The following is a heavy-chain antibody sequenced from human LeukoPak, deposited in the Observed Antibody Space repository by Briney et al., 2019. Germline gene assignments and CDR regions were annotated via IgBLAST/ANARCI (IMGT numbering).Heavy chain of an antibody. CDR2: INWNGGRT. Sequence: GGSLRLACAASGFIFDDYGMSWVRQAPGKGLEWVSGINWNGGRTGYADSVKGRFTISRDNAKNSLYLQMNSLRAEDTALYYCARDYDYGDYPGYWGQGTLVTVSS. CDR3: ARDYDYGDYPGY. V-gene: IGHV3-20*04. D-gene: IGHD4-17*01. CDR1: GFIFDDYG. J-gene: IGHJ4*02.